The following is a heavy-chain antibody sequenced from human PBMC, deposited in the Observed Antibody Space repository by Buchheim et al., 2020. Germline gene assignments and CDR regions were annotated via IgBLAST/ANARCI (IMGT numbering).Heavy chain of an antibody. CDR1: GFTFSSYA. J-gene: IGHJ4*02. Sequence: EVQLLESGGGLVQPGGSLRLSCAASGFTFSSYAMSWVRQAPGKGLEWVSAISGSGGSTYYADSGKGRFTISRDNDKNSLYLQMKSLRDEDTAVYYCARSRRIAAAGTGGYYFDYWGQGTL. D-gene: IGHD6-13*01. V-gene: IGHV3-23*01. CDR3: ARSRRIAAAGTGGYYFDY. CDR2: ISGSGGST.